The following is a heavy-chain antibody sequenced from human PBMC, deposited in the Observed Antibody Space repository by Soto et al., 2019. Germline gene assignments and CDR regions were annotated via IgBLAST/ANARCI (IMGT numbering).Heavy chain of an antibody. CDR2: ISWNSGSI. Sequence: SLRLSCAASGFTFDDYAMHWVRQAPGKGLEWVSGISWNSGSIGYADSVKGRFTISRDNAKNSLYLQMNSLRAEDTALYYCAKDARSSRVLRFLEWFPNWFDPWGQGTLVTVSS. D-gene: IGHD3-3*01. J-gene: IGHJ5*02. V-gene: IGHV3-9*01. CDR1: GFTFDDYA. CDR3: AKDARSSRVLRFLEWFPNWFDP.